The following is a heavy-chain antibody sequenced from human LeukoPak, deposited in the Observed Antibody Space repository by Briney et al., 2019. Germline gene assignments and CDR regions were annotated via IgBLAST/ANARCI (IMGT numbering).Heavy chain of an antibody. J-gene: IGHJ4*02. CDR2: ISAYNGNT. Sequence: ASVKVSCKASGYTFTSYGISWVRQAPGQGLEWMGWISAYNGNTNYAQKLQGRVTMTTDTSTSTAYMELRSLRSDDTAVYYCARDAYSGSYFDLIDYWGQGTLVTVSS. CDR3: ARDAYSGSYFDLIDY. D-gene: IGHD1-26*01. V-gene: IGHV1-18*01. CDR1: GYTFTSYG.